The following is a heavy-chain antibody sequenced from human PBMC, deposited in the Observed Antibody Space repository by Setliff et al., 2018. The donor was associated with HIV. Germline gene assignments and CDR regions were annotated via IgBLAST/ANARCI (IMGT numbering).Heavy chain of an antibody. CDR1: GGSISSSSYY. J-gene: IGHJ3*02. Sequence: SETLSLTCTVSGGSISSSSYYWGWIRQPPGKGLEWIGSIYYSGNTYYNPSLKSRVTISVDTSKNQLSLRLTSFTAADTAVYYCARPLSPSYNFWGDAFAIWGQGTLVTVSS. D-gene: IGHD3-3*01. CDR2: IYYSGNT. CDR3: ARPLSPSYNFWGDAFAI. V-gene: IGHV4-39*01.